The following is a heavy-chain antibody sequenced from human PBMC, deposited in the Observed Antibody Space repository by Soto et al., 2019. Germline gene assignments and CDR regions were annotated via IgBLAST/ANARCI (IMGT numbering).Heavy chain of an antibody. CDR3: ATIWFGESPFDY. Sequence: PGGSLRLSCAASGFTFSSYAMSWVRQAPGKGLEWVSVISGSGGSTYYADSVKGRFTISRDNSKNTLYLQMNSPRAEYTAVYYCATIWFGESPFDYWGQGTLVTVSS. D-gene: IGHD3-10*01. CDR1: GFTFSSYA. CDR2: ISGSGGST. V-gene: IGHV3-23*01. J-gene: IGHJ4*02.